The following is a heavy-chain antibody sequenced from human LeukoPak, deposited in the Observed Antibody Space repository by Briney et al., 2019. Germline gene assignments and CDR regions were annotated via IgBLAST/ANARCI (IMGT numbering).Heavy chain of an antibody. D-gene: IGHD6-19*01. Sequence: SGGSLRLSCAASGFTFSSYSMNWVRQAPGKGLEWVSSISSSSSSYIYYADSVKGRFTISRDNAKNSLYLQTNSLRAEDTAVYYCARDELADTRVHDSWGQGTLVTVSS. J-gene: IGHJ4*02. CDR2: ISSSSSSYI. CDR1: GFTFSSYS. CDR3: ARDELADTRVHDS. V-gene: IGHV3-21*01.